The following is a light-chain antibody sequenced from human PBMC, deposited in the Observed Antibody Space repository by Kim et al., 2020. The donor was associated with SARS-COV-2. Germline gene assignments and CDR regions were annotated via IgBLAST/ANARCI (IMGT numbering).Light chain of an antibody. Sequence: IQMTQSPSTLSASVGDRVTISCRASQSLDTLLAWYQQKPGKAPKLLIYQASSLQVGVPSRFSGSGSGAEFTLTISSLQPEDFATYDCQQYIRFPFTFGQGTKLEI. V-gene: IGKV1-5*03. CDR2: QAS. CDR3: QQYIRFPFT. J-gene: IGKJ2*01. CDR1: QSLDTL.